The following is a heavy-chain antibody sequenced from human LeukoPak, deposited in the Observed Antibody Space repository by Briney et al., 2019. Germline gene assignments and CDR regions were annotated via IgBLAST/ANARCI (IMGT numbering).Heavy chain of an antibody. CDR2: IRYDGSNQ. Sequence: GGSLRLSCAASGFTFSSYGMHWVRQAPGKGLEWVAFIRYDGSNQYFGDSVKGRFTISRDNSKNTLFLQMNSLRADDTAVYFCAKDHSTDYYDAFHIWGQGTMVTVSS. D-gene: IGHD4-11*01. CDR1: GFTFSSYG. CDR3: AKDHSTDYYDAFHI. V-gene: IGHV3-30*02. J-gene: IGHJ3*02.